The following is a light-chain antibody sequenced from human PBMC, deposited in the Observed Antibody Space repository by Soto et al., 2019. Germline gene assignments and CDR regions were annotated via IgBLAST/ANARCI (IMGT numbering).Light chain of an antibody. J-gene: IGKJ1*01. CDR3: LQATHFPWT. CDR2: QIS. V-gene: IGKV2-24*01. Sequence: EIVMTQTPLSSPVTLGQPASISCRSSESLVHSDGTTYLSWFHLRPGQPPRLLIHQISDRFYGGPDRFSGSGAGTEFTLKISRVEAEDVGLYYCLQATHFPWTFGQGTKVEVK. CDR1: ESLVHSDGTTY.